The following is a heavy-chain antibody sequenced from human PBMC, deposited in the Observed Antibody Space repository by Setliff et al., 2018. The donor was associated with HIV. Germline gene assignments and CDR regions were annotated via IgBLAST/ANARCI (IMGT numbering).Heavy chain of an antibody. J-gene: IGHJ4*01. D-gene: IGHD4-17*01. CDR2: THISGIT. Sequence: PSETLSLTCTVSGASISTYYWSWIRQPPGKGLEWIGYTHISGITNYNPSLKSRLTISLDTSKNQFSLKLTSVTAADTAVYFCARLSTGDLRLFEYWGHGALVTVSS. CDR1: GASISTYY. CDR3: ARLSTGDLRLFEY. V-gene: IGHV4-59*08.